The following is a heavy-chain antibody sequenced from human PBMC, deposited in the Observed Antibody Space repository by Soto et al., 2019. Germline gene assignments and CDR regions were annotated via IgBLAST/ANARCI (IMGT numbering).Heavy chain of an antibody. D-gene: IGHD3-10*01. Sequence: SETVSLTCTVSGGSISSYYWSWIRQPPGKGLEWIGYIYYSGSTNYNPSLKSRVTISVDTSKNQFSLKLSSVTAADTAVYYCARVWGGAFDIWGQGTMVT. CDR2: IYYSGST. CDR1: GGSISSYY. J-gene: IGHJ3*02. CDR3: ARVWGGAFDI. V-gene: IGHV4-59*01.